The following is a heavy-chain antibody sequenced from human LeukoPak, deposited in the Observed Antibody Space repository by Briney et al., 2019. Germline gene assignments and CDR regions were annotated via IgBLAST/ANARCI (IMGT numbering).Heavy chain of an antibody. CDR3: ANLEPVPGGGAFDI. V-gene: IGHV3-23*01. CDR1: GFTFSTFA. J-gene: IGHJ3*02. D-gene: IGHD1-14*01. CDR2: IFPSGGEI. Sequence: PGGPLRLSCAASGFTFSTFAMIWVRQPPGKGLEWVSSIFPSGGEIHYADSVRGRFTISRDNSKNTLYMQMNSLSVEDTAVYYCANLEPVPGGGAFDIWGQGTMVTVSS.